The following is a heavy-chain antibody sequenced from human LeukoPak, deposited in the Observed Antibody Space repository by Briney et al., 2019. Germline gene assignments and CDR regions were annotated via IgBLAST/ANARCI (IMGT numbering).Heavy chain of an antibody. CDR2: INHSGST. D-gene: IGHD3-3*01. CDR3: ARGFLRYYYMDV. J-gene: IGHJ6*03. V-gene: IGHV4-34*01. CDR1: GGSFSGYY. Sequence: PSETLSLTCAVYGGSFSGYYWSWVRQPPGKGLEWIGEINHSGSTNYNPSLKSRVTISVDTSKNQFSLKLSSVTAADTAVYYCARGFLRYYYMDVWGKGTTVTVSS.